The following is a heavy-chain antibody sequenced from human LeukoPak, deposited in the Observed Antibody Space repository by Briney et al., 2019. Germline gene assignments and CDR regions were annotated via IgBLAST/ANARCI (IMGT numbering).Heavy chain of an antibody. Sequence: PGGSLRLSCAASGFTFSDYYMSWIRQAPGKGLEWVSVIYSGGSTYYADSVKGRFTISRDNSKNTLYLQMNSLRAEDTAVYYCARDSSSSLDYWGQGTLVTVSS. V-gene: IGHV3-66*01. CDR1: GFTFSDYY. CDR2: IYSGGST. D-gene: IGHD2-15*01. J-gene: IGHJ4*02. CDR3: ARDSSSSLDY.